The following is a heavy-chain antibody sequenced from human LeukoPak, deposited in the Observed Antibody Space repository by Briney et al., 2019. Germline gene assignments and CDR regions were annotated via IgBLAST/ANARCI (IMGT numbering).Heavy chain of an antibody. CDR1: GGSISSDNW. Sequence: PSETLSLTCAVSGGSISSDNWWSWVRQPPGKGLEWIGEIYHSGSTNYNPSLQSRVTISVDKSENQFSLNLNSVTAADTAVYYCARLYYYYGLDVWGQGTTVTVSS. J-gene: IGHJ6*02. V-gene: IGHV4-4*02. CDR2: IYHSGST. CDR3: ARLYYYYGLDV.